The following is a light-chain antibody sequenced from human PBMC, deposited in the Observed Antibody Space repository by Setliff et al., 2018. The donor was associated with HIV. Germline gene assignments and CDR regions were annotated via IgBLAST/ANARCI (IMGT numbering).Light chain of an antibody. CDR3: CSYGSSDTFV. J-gene: IGLJ1*01. Sequence: QSALAQPASVSGSPGQSITISCTGTISDVGSYNLVSWYQQRPGKAPKLIMYEVTKWPSGISDRFSGSKSGNTASLTISGLQADDEAGYYCCSYGSSDTFVFGTGTKVTVL. CDR1: ISDVGSYNL. V-gene: IGLV2-23*02. CDR2: EVT.